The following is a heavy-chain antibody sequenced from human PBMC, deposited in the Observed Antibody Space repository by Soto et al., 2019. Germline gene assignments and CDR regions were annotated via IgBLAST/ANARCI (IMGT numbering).Heavy chain of an antibody. J-gene: IGHJ4*02. CDR2: ISAYNGNT. D-gene: IGHD6-19*01. Sequence: QVHLVQSGAEVKKPGASVRVSCKASGYNYLSYGISWVRQAPGQGLEWMGWISAYNGNTNYAQKFQDRVTMTRDTSTSTAYLEVRSLTSDDTAVYYCARDVVGAVLGYWGQGTLITVSS. CDR1: GYNYLSYG. CDR3: ARDVVGAVLGY. V-gene: IGHV1-18*01.